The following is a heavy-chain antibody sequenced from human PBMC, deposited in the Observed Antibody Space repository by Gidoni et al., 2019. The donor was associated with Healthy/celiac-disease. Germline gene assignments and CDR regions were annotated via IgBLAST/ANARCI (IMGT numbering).Heavy chain of an antibody. Sequence: QVQLQESGPGLVKPSQTLSLTCTVAGGSISSGDYYWSWIRQPPGKGLEWIGYIYYSGSTYYNPSLKSRVTISVDTSKNQFSLKLSSVTAADTAVYYCASRGRNYDILTGYYKGDYWGQGTLVTVSS. V-gene: IGHV4-30-4*01. CDR1: GGSISSGDYY. D-gene: IGHD3-9*01. CDR3: ASRGRNYDILTGYYKGDY. CDR2: IYYSGST. J-gene: IGHJ4*02.